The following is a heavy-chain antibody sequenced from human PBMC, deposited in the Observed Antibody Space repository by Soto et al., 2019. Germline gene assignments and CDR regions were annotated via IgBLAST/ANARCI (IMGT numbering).Heavy chain of an antibody. Sequence: AESLKISCKGSGYYFPSYWIGWVRQMPGKGLEWMGIFYPGDSDTRYSPSFQGQVTISADRSISTAYLQWSSLKPSDTAMYYCARQGNGAEGFDYWGQGTLVTVSS. J-gene: IGHJ4*02. CDR2: FYPGDSDT. CDR3: ARQGNGAEGFDY. CDR1: GYYFPSYW. D-gene: IGHD4-17*01. V-gene: IGHV5-51*01.